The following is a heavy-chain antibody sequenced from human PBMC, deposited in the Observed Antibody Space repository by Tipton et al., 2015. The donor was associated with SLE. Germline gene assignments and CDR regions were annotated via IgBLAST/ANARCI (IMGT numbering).Heavy chain of an antibody. V-gene: IGHV4-61*08. CDR1: GCSISSGGYY. D-gene: IGHD6-19*01. J-gene: IGHJ4*02. CDR2: IYYSGST. Sequence: TLSLTCTVSGCSISSGGYYWSWIRQHPGKGLEWIWYIYYSGSTNYNPSLTSRVTISVDTSKNQFSLKLSSVTAADTAVYYCARDQAVAGSYYFDYWGQGTLVTVSS. CDR3: ARDQAVAGSYYFDY.